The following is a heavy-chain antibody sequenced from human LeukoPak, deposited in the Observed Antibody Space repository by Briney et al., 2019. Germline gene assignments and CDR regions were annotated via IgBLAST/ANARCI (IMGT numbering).Heavy chain of an antibody. Sequence: SETLSLTCTVSGGSISSGDYYWSWIRQPPGKGLEWIGYIYYSGSTYYNPSLKSRVTISVDTSKNQFSLKLSSVTAADTAVYYCARVAPVHGSGCYSFDYWGQGTLVTVSS. V-gene: IGHV4-30-4*01. CDR2: IYYSGST. CDR1: GGSISSGDYY. D-gene: IGHD3-10*01. J-gene: IGHJ4*02. CDR3: ARVAPVHGSGCYSFDY.